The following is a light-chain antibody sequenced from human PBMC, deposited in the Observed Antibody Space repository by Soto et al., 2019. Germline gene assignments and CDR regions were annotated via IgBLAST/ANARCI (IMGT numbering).Light chain of an antibody. Sequence: DIQMTQSPSSLSASVGDRVTITCQASQDISNHLNWYQQKPGKAPKLLNYDASNLETGVPSSFSGSGSATDFTFTITSLRPEDIATYYCQQYDNLPTFTFGPGTKVDIK. CDR2: DAS. J-gene: IGKJ3*01. CDR3: QQYDNLPTFT. V-gene: IGKV1-33*01. CDR1: QDISNH.